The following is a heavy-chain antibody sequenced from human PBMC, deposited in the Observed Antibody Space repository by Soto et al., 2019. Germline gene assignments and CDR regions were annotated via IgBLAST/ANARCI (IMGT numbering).Heavy chain of an antibody. V-gene: IGHV1-2*02. J-gene: IGHJ5*02. CDR2: INPNSGGT. D-gene: IGHD2-15*01. CDR1: GYTFTGYY. CDR3: ARDRRVYCRGGSGSSRGETHGFDP. Sequence: ASVKVSCKASGYTFTGYYMHWVRQAPGQGLEWMGWINPNSGGTNYAQKFQGRVTMTRDTSISTAYMELSRLRSDDTAVYYCARDRRVYCRGGSGSSRGETHGFDPWGQGSLVSVAS.